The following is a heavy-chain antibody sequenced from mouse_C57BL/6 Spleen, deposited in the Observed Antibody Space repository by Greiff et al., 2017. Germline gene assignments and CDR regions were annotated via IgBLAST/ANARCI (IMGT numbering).Heavy chain of an antibody. Sequence: VQLQQSGAELVRPGTSVKVSCKASGYAFTNYLIEWVKQRPGQGLEWIGVINPGSGGTNYNEKFKGKATLTADKSSSTAYMQLSSLTSEDSAVYFCARDYYGSSYEGAMDYWGQGTSVTVSS. CDR2: INPGSGGT. D-gene: IGHD1-1*01. J-gene: IGHJ4*01. V-gene: IGHV1-54*01. CDR3: ARDYYGSSYEGAMDY. CDR1: GYAFTNYL.